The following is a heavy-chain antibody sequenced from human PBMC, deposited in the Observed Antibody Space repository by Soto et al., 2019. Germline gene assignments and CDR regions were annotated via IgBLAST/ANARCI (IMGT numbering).Heavy chain of an antibody. D-gene: IGHD3-10*01. Sequence: QAHLAQSGAEVKKPGSSVTVSCKASGGTFNSYGISWVRQDPGQGLDWMGVIIPLYGTVNYAQKFQGRVSITADKSTSTAYMDLNSLRSDDTAVYYCARVRVIRGVIPSHFGLWGQGTKVTVSS. J-gene: IGHJ4*02. V-gene: IGHV1-69*06. CDR1: GGTFNSYG. CDR3: ARVRVIRGVIPSHFGL. CDR2: IIPLYGTV.